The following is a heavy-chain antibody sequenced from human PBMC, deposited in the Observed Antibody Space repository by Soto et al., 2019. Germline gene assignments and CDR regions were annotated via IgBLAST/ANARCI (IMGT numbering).Heavy chain of an antibody. J-gene: IGHJ6*02. V-gene: IGHV4-4*02. CDR3: ARVVGGYYYGMDV. Sequence: QVQLQESGPGLVKPSGTLSLTCAVSGGSISSSNWWSWVRQPPGKGLEWIGEIYHSGSTNYNPSLNSRVTIAVDKSKNQFSLKLSSVTAADTAVYYCARVVGGYYYGMDVWGQGTTVTVSS. CDR1: GGSISSSNW. CDR2: IYHSGST. D-gene: IGHD2-2*01.